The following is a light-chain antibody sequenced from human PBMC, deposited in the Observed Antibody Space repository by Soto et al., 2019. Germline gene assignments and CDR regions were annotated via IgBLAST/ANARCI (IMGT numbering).Light chain of an antibody. CDR3: SSYTSSSTLYV. J-gene: IGLJ1*01. Sequence: SALTQPASVSGSPGQSITISCTGTSSDVGGYNYVSWYQQHPGKAPKLMIYEVSNRPSGVSNRFSGSKSGNTASLTISGLQAEDEADYYCSSYTSSSTLYVFVTGTKVTVL. V-gene: IGLV2-14*01. CDR2: EVS. CDR1: SSDVGGYNY.